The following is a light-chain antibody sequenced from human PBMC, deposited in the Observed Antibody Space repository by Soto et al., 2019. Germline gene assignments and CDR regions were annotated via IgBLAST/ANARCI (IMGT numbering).Light chain of an antibody. CDR1: SSDGGGYNY. Sequence: SALTQPASVSGSPGQSITISCTGTSSDGGGYNYVSWYQQHPGKATKLMIYDVSDRPSGVSNRFSASKSGNTASLTISGLRAEDEADYYCCSYTSSSTPWVFGTGTKVTVL. CDR2: DVS. J-gene: IGLJ1*01. CDR3: CSYTSSSTPWV. V-gene: IGLV2-14*03.